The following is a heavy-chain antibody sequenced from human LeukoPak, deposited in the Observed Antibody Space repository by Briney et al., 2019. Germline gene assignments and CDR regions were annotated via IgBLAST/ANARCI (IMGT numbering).Heavy chain of an antibody. J-gene: IGHJ4*02. CDR3: ARVREDYYDSGGYSRLFDY. V-gene: IGHV3-48*02. D-gene: IGHD3-22*01. CDR2: ITSGSSAM. CDR1: GFTFSSYS. Sequence: GGSLRLSCAASGFTFSSYSMNWVRQAPGKGLEWVSYITSGSSAMYFADSVKGRFTISRDNAKNSLYLQMNSLRDEDTAVYYCARVREDYYDSGGYSRLFDYWGQGTLVTVSS.